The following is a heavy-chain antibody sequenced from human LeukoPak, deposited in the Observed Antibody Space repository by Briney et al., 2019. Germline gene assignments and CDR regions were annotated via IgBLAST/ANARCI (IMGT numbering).Heavy chain of an antibody. J-gene: IGHJ4*02. CDR3: ARGASGYSYG. D-gene: IGHD5-18*01. Sequence: SETLSLTCTVSGGSISSYYWSWIRQPPGKGLEWIGYIYYSGSTNYNPSLESRVTISIDTSKNQFSLNLSSVTAADTAVYYCARGASGYSYGWGQGTLVTVSS. V-gene: IGHV4-59*01. CDR1: GGSISSYY. CDR2: IYYSGST.